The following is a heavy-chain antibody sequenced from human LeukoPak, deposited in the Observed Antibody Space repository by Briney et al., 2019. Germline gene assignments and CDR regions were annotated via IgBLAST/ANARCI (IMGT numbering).Heavy chain of an antibody. CDR1: GGTFSSYA. V-gene: IGHV1-69*13. CDR3: ARDRVVRYFDWLLAL. J-gene: IGHJ4*02. D-gene: IGHD3-9*01. Sequence: ASVKVSCKASGGTFSSYAISWVRQAPGQGLEWMGGIIPIFGTANYAQKFQGRVTITADESTSTAYMELSSLRSEDTAVYYCARDRVVRYFDWLLALWGQGTPVTVSS. CDR2: IIPIFGTA.